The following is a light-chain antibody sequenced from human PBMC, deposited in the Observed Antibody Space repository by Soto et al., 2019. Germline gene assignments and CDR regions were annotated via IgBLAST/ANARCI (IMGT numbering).Light chain of an antibody. Sequence: IQLTQSPSSLSASVGDRVTITCRASQGIRSYLAWYQQKPGKAPKLLIHAASTLQDGVPSTFSGSGSGTDFTLTISSLQPEDFATYYCQQFNSYPLTFGGGTRVES. V-gene: IGKV1-9*01. CDR3: QQFNSYPLT. CDR2: AAS. CDR1: QGIRSY. J-gene: IGKJ4*01.